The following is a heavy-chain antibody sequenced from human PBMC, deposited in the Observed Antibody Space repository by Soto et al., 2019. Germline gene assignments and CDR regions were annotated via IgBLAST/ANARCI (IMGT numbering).Heavy chain of an antibody. CDR2: ISAYNGNT. J-gene: IGHJ6*02. D-gene: IGHD2-2*01. Sequence: QVQLVQSGAEVKKPGASVKVSCKASGYTFTSYGISWVRQAPGQGLEWMGWISAYNGNTNYAQKLQGRVTMTTDTSTSTASMELKRLRSYDTALYYWARAVVVPAATPYYYYGMDVWGQGTTVTVSS. V-gene: IGHV1-18*04. CDR3: ARAVVVPAATPYYYYGMDV. CDR1: GYTFTSYG.